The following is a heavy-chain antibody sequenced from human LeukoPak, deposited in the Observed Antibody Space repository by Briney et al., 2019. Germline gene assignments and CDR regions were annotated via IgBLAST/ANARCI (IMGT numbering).Heavy chain of an antibody. CDR2: INWNGGST. V-gene: IGHV3-20*04. J-gene: IGHJ6*03. Sequence: PGGSLRLSCAASGFTFDDYGMSWVRQAPGKGLEWVSGINWNGGSTGYADSVKGRFTISRDNAKNSLDLQMNSLRAEDTALYYCARGTGDIVVVPAAYYMDVWGKGTTVTVSS. CDR3: ARGTGDIVVVPAAYYMDV. D-gene: IGHD2-2*01. CDR1: GFTFDDYG.